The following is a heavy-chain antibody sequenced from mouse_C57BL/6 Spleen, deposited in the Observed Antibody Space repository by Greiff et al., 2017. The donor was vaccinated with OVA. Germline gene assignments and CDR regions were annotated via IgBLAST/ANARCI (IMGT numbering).Heavy chain of an antibody. V-gene: IGHV5-17*01. CDR3: ASTIVSDDFDY. D-gene: IGHD2-5*01. Sequence: EVQGVESGGGLVKPGGSLKLSCAASGFTFSDYGMHWVQQAPEKGLEWVAYISSGSSTIYYADTVKGRSTITRDNAKNTLFLQMTSLRSEDTAMYYCASTIVSDDFDYWGQGTTVTVSS. CDR1: GFTFSDYG. CDR2: ISSGSSTI. J-gene: IGHJ2*01.